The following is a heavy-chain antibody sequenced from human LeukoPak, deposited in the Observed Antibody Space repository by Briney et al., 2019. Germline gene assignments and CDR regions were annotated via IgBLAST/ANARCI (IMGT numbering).Heavy chain of an antibody. Sequence: GASVKVSCKASGYTFTGYYMHWVRQAPGQGLEWMGWINPNSGGTNYAQKFQGRVTMTRDTSIRTAYMELSRLRSDDTAVYYCARGRSGWTEDAFDIWGQGTMVTVSS. CDR2: INPNSGGT. CDR3: ARGRSGWTEDAFDI. D-gene: IGHD6-19*01. J-gene: IGHJ3*02. CDR1: GYTFTGYY. V-gene: IGHV1-2*02.